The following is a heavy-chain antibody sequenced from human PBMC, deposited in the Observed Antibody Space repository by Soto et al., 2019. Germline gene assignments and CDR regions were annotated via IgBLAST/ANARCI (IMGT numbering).Heavy chain of an antibody. CDR1: GFSLSNARMG. D-gene: IGHD3-3*01. CDR3: ARSKAPYYDFWSGYYTFDP. CDR2: IFSNDEK. V-gene: IGHV2-26*01. Sequence: QVTLKESGPVLVNPTETLTLTCTVSGFSLSNARMGVSWIRQPPGKALEWLAHIFSNDEKSYSTSLKSRLTISKDTSKSQVVLTMTNMDPVDTATYYCARSKAPYYDFWSGYYTFDPWGQGTLVTVSS. J-gene: IGHJ5*02.